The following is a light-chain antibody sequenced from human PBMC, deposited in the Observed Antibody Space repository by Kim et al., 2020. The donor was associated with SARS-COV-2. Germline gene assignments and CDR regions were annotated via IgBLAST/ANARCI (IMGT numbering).Light chain of an antibody. CDR2: AAS. CDR1: QGIRSS. V-gene: IGKV1-9*01. J-gene: IGKJ1*01. Sequence: DIQLAQSPSFLSASVGDRVTITCRASQGIRSSLAWYQQKPGKAPKLLIYAASTLQSGVPSRFSGSGSGTEFTLTISSLQPEDFATSYCQQLINYPPWTFGQGTKVDIK. CDR3: QQLINYPPWT.